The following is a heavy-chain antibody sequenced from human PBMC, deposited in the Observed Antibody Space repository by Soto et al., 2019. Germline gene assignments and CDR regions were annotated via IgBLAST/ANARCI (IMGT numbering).Heavy chain of an antibody. CDR3: ARDCSSTSCYGGHFDY. CDR1: GLPSGNFG. CDR2: ISSSGNYM. D-gene: IGHD2-2*01. V-gene: IGHV3-21*01. J-gene: IGHJ4*02. Sequence: EVQLVESGGGLVKPGGSLRLSFAASGLPSGNFGLTWVRRAPGKGLEWVSSISSSGNYMYYADSVKGRFTISRDNAKNSLYLQMNSLRAEDTAVYYCARDCSSTSCYGGHFDYWGQGTLVTVSS.